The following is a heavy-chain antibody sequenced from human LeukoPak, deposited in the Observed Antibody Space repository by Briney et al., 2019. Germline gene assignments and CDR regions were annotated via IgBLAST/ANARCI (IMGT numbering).Heavy chain of an antibody. Sequence: SETLSLTCTVSGGSIRSYYWSWIRQPPGKGLEWIGYIYYSGSTNYNPSLKSRVTISVDTSKNQFSLKLSSVTAADTVVYYCARTPNYGDYVWFYDYWGQGTLVTVSS. CDR2: IYYSGST. V-gene: IGHV4-59*01. CDR3: ARTPNYGDYVWFYDY. CDR1: GGSIRSYY. D-gene: IGHD4-17*01. J-gene: IGHJ4*02.